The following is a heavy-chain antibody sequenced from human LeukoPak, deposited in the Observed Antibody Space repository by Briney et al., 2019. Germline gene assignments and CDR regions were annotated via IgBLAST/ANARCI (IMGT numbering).Heavy chain of an antibody. D-gene: IGHD3-10*01. Sequence: SGPTLVKPTQTLTLTCTFPGFSLSTTGMCVSWIRQPPGEALEWLARIDWDDDKYYTTSLKTRLTISKDTSKNQVVLTMTNMDPVDTATYYCARIHHYYGSGSYYTDFDYWGQGTLVTVSS. J-gene: IGHJ4*02. V-gene: IGHV2-70*11. CDR2: IDWDDDK. CDR3: ARIHHYYGSGSYYTDFDY. CDR1: GFSLSTTGMC.